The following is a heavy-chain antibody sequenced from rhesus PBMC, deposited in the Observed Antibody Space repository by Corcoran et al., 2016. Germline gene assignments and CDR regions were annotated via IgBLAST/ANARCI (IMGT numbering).Heavy chain of an antibody. CDR1: ASSISCSC. V-gene: IGHV4-165*01. D-gene: IGHD6-25*01. CDR3: ASGCSGSWRHYGLDS. Sequence: QLHLHGARPGVVTGSAELCLPYAVSASSISCSCSGWFLQHPETSLEWIGCMERRASTDDNPSREGRVTNSTHTRKNQCSSKMRSGTAAETDVYYGASGCSGSWRHYGLDSWGQGVLVTVSS. CDR2: MERRAST. J-gene: IGHJ6*01.